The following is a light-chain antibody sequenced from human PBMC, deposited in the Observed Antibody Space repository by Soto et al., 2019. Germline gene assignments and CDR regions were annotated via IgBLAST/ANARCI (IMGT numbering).Light chain of an antibody. Sequence: EIVLTQSPGTLSLSPGERATLSCRASQSVSSSYLAWYQQKPGQAPRLLIFGASSRATGLPDRFSGSGSGTDFPLTISRLEPEDVAVYYCQQYGSSPPWTFGQGTRVEIK. CDR1: QSVSSSY. CDR3: QQYGSSPPWT. CDR2: GAS. J-gene: IGKJ1*01. V-gene: IGKV3-20*01.